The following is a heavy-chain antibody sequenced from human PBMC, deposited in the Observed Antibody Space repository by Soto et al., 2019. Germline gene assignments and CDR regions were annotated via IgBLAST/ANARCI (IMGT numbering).Heavy chain of an antibody. D-gene: IGHD3-16*01. J-gene: IGHJ4*02. V-gene: IGHV1-46*01. Sequence: SVKLSCKASGYTFSSYYMHWVRQAPGQGYEWMGIINPSGGSTTYAQNFQGRVTMTRDTSTTTVYMELSSLKSEDTAVYYCARYEYNGYYFDSWGQGTLVTVSS. CDR3: ARYEYNGYYFDS. CDR1: GYTFSSYY. CDR2: INPSGGST.